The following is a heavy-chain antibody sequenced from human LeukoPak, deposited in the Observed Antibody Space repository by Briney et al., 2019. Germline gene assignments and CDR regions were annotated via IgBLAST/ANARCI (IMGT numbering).Heavy chain of an antibody. Sequence: PGGSLRLSCVASGFTFSSYAMNWLRQAPGKGLEWVSVVSVSGENTYFADSVKGRFTSSRDKAKNTLYLKICSRRGQDTAFYYWAKEEGTSGYQALDYWGQGTLDSVSS. V-gene: IGHV3-23*01. CDR3: AKEEGTSGYQALDY. J-gene: IGHJ4*02. CDR2: VSVSGENT. CDR1: GFTFSSYA. D-gene: IGHD5-12*01.